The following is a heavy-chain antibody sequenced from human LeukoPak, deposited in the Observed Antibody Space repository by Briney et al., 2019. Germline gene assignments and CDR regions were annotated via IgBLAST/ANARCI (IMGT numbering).Heavy chain of an antibody. Sequence: SETLSLTCTVSGGSISRYYWSWIRRPPGKGLEWIGYIYTSGSTHYNPSLKSPVTISADTSKNQFSLKLSSVTAADTAVYYCARLVTEAYYDFWSGYYTGEYFDYWGQGTLVTVSS. J-gene: IGHJ4*02. CDR1: GGSISRYY. D-gene: IGHD3-3*01. CDR2: IYTSGST. V-gene: IGHV4-4*09. CDR3: ARLVTEAYYDFWSGYYTGEYFDY.